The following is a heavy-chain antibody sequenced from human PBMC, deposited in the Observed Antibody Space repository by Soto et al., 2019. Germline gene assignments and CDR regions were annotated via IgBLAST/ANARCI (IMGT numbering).Heavy chain of an antibody. D-gene: IGHD6-19*01. V-gene: IGHV4-59*01. CDR2: IYYSGST. J-gene: IGHJ3*02. CDR3: ARGRIIAVAGYAFDI. Sequence: SETLSLTCTVSGGSISSYYWSWIRQPPGKGLEWIGYIYYSGSTNYNPSLKSRVTISVDTSKNQFSLKLSSVTAADTAVYYCARGRIIAVAGYAFDIWGQGTMVTVSS. CDR1: GGSISSYY.